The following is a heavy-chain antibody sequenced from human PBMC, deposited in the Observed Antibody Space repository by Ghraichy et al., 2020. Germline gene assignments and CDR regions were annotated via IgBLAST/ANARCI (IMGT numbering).Heavy chain of an antibody. V-gene: IGHV4-34*01. J-gene: IGHJ4*02. CDR3: ARGQQNAAIDSSTVVTPNDY. D-gene: IGHD4-23*01. Sequence: SETLSLTCAVYGGSFSGYYWSWIRQPPGKGLEWIGEINHSGSTNYNPSLKSRVTISVDTSKNQFSLKLSSVTAADTAVYYCARGQQNAAIDSSTVVTPNDYWGQGTLVTVSS. CDR2: INHSGST. CDR1: GGSFSGYY.